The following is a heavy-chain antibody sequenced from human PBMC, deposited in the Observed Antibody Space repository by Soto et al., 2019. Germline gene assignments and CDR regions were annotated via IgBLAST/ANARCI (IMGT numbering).Heavy chain of an antibody. CDR1: VGSISSYY. CDR2: IYTSGST. V-gene: IGHV4-4*07. CDR3: ARTYSSGWYARGPHFDY. Sequence: PSETLSLTCTVSVGSISSYYWSWIRQPAGKGLEWIGRIYTSGSTNYNPSLKSRVTMSVDTSKNQFSLKLSSVTAADTAVYYCARTYSSGWYARGPHFDYWGQGTLVTVSS. J-gene: IGHJ4*02. D-gene: IGHD6-19*01.